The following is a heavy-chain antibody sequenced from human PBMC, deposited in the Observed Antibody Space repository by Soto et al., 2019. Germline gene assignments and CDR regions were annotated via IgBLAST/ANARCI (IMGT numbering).Heavy chain of an antibody. CDR2: IYTSGST. V-gene: IGHV4-4*07. CDR1: GGSISSYY. J-gene: IGHJ5*02. Sequence: SESLSLTCTVSGGSISSYYWSWIRQPAGKGLEWIGRIYTSGSTNYNPSLKSRVTMSVDTSKNQFSLKLSSVTAADTAVYYCARDWGSSPDLNWFDPWGQGTLVTVSS. CDR3: ARDWGSSPDLNWFDP. D-gene: IGHD6-13*01.